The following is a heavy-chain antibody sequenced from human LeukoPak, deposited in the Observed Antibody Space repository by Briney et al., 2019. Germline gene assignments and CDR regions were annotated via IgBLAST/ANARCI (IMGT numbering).Heavy chain of an antibody. CDR3: ACPDSSSWYGFFDC. J-gene: IGHJ4*02. V-gene: IGHV3-30*10. CDR1: GFTFSTYS. CDR2: ISYEGRYK. Sequence: GGSLRLSCAASGFTFSTYSMHWVREAPRKGLERVALISYEGRYKYYRDSVKGRFTISRDNSKNTLYLQMNSLRAEDTAVYYCACPDSSSWYGFFDCWGQGTLVTVSS. D-gene: IGHD6-13*01.